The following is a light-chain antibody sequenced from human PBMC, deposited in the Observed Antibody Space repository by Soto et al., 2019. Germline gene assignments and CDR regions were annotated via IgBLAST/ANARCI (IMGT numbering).Light chain of an antibody. CDR2: EVS. CDR3: SSYTTTYVRL. Sequence: QSALTQPAPVSGSPGQSITISCTGTSSDVGRYNYVSWYQQHPGRAPKLIIYEVSNRPSGVSDRFSGSKSGNVASLTISGLQAADEADYYCSSYTTTYVRLFGTGTKVTVL. V-gene: IGLV2-14*01. CDR1: SSDVGRYNY. J-gene: IGLJ1*01.